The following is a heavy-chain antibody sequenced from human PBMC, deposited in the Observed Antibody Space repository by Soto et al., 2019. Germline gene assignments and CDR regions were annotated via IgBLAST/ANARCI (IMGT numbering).Heavy chain of an antibody. CDR1: GFSLSNYA. V-gene: IGHV3-23*01. D-gene: IGHD3-10*01. J-gene: IGHJ4*02. CDR3: AKGGITLVRGSFDY. CDR2: ISGSGSNT. Sequence: EVPLLESGGGLVQPGGSLRLSCAVSGFSLSNYAMSWVRQAPGKGLEWVSAISGSGSNTYYIDSVKGRFTISRDKSKTTLFLHMNNLRAEDTAVYYCAKGGITLVRGSFDYWGQGALVTVSS.